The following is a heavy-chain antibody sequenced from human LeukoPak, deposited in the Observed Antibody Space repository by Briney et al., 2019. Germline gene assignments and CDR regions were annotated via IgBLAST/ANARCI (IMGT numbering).Heavy chain of an antibody. J-gene: IGHJ4*02. CDR1: GFTSSSAE. V-gene: IGHV3-48*03. Sequence: GRSLRPSCAASGFTSSSAEMNWVRQAPGEGLEWVSYISLSGNTLYYADSVTGRFTISRDNARISLYLPLNTLRAEDTAVYYCARTWNRGFDYWGQGTLVTVSS. CDR2: ISLSGNTL. CDR3: ARTWNRGFDY. D-gene: IGHD1/OR15-1a*01.